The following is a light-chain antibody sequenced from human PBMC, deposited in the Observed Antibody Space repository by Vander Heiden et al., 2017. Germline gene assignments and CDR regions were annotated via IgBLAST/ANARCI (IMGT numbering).Light chain of an antibody. V-gene: IGLV1-40*01. J-gene: IGLJ2*01. CDR1: SSNIGAGYD. CDR2: GNS. CDR3: KSYDSSLSGSL. Sequence: QSVLTRPPSVSGAPGQRVPISCTWSSSNIGAGYDVHWYQQQPGKAPKLLIYGNSNRPSGVPDRFSGSKSGTSASLAITGLQAEDEADYYCKSYDSSLSGSLFGGGTKLTVL.